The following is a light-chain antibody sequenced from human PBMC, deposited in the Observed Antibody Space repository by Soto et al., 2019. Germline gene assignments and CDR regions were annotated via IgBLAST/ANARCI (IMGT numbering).Light chain of an antibody. CDR3: QSLGTGIQV. Sequence: QAVLTQSPSVSASLGASVKLTCTLSSGHSTYAIAWHQQQPEKGPRFLMKINSDGSHSKGDGFFDRFSGSSSGAERHLTISSLQSEDEADYYCQSLGTGIQVFGGGTKVTVL. J-gene: IGLJ3*02. CDR1: SGHSTYA. CDR2: INSDGSH. V-gene: IGLV4-69*01.